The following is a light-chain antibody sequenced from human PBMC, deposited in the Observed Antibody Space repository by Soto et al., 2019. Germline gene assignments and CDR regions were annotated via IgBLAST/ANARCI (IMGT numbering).Light chain of an antibody. CDR2: GVS. CDR3: HQYGSSPRT. J-gene: IGKJ1*01. Sequence: DIVLTQSPGTLSLSPGERATLSCRASQSVSSSYLAWYQQKPGQAPRLLIYGVSSRATGIPDRFSGSGSGTDFTLTISRLEPEDFAVYYCHQYGSSPRTFGQGTKVEIK. CDR1: QSVSSSY. V-gene: IGKV3-20*01.